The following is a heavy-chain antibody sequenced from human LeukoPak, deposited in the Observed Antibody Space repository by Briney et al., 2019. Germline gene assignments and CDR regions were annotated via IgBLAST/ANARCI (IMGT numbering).Heavy chain of an antibody. CDR3: ARSRYSSSSGDY. J-gene: IGHJ4*02. CDR1: GYTFTGYY. CDR2: INPNSGGT. V-gene: IGHV1-2*02. Sequence: ASVKVSCKASGYTFTGYYMHWVRQAPGQGLEWMGWINPNSGGTNYAQKFQGRVTMTRDTSISTAYMELSSLRSEDTAVYYCARSRYSSSSGDYWGQGTLVTVSS. D-gene: IGHD6-6*01.